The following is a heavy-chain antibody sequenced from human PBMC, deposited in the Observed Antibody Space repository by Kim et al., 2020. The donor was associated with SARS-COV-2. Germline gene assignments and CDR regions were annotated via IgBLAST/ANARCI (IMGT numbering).Heavy chain of an antibody. CDR2: INHSGGST. V-gene: IGHV1-46*01. J-gene: IGHJ4*02. D-gene: IGHD1-1*01. CDR3: AGVVGWNDY. CDR1: GYTFTSYY. Sequence: ASVKVSCKASGYTFTSYYMHWVRQAPGQGLEWMGIINHSGGSTSYAQKFQGRVTMTRDTSTSTVYMEFSSLRSEDTAVYYCAGVVGWNDYWGQGTLVTVSS.